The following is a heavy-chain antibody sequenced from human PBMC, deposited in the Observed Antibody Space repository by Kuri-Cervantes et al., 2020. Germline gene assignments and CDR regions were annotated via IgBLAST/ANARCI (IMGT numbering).Heavy chain of an antibody. V-gene: IGHV3-30*03. CDR1: GFTFSSYG. CDR3: ARGMTTEDYYYYGMDV. J-gene: IGHJ6*02. CDR2: ISYDGSNK. Sequence: GGSLRLSCAASGFTFSSYGMHWVRQAPGKGLEWVAVISYDGSNKYYADSVKGRFTISRDNAKNSLYLQMNSLRDEDTAVYYCARGMTTEDYYYYGMDVWGQGTTVTVSS. D-gene: IGHD4-11*01.